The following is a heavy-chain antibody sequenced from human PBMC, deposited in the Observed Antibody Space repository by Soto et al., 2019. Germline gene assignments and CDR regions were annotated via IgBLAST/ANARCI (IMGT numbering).Heavy chain of an antibody. Sequence: PSETLSLTCTVSGGSISSYYWSWIRQPPGKGLEWIGYIYYSGSTNYNPSLKSRVTISVDTSKNQFTLKLSYVTAADTAAYYCSAFPGRVDYWGQGTLVTVSS. V-gene: IGHV4-59*01. CDR2: IYYSGST. CDR3: SAFPGRVDY. J-gene: IGHJ4*02. CDR1: GGSISSYY.